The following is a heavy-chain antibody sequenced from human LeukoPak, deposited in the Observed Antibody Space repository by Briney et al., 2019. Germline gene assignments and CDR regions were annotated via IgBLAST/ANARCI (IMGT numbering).Heavy chain of an antibody. D-gene: IGHD1-7*01. Sequence: GGSLRLSCAASGFSFSSYTMNWVRQAPGKGLEWVSSIGSSGGYIYYADSVKGRFTISRDNAKNSLYLQMNSLRAEDTAVYYCAGCRWNYHYFEHWGQGTLVTVSS. V-gene: IGHV3-21*01. CDR3: AGCRWNYHYFEH. CDR2: IGSSGGYI. CDR1: GFSFSSYT. J-gene: IGHJ4*02.